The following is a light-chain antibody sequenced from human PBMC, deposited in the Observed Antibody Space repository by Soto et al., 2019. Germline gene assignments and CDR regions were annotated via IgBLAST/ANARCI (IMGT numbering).Light chain of an antibody. J-gene: IGKJ2*01. CDR3: QQYSKWPRT. CDR2: GAS. CDR1: QSISTI. V-gene: IGKV3-15*01. Sequence: EIVMTQSPATLSVSPGERATPSCRASQSISTILAWYQQRPGQAPRLLMYGASTRAAGIPARFSGSGSGTEFTLTISSLQSEDFAVYYCQQYSKWPRTFGQGTKLEIK.